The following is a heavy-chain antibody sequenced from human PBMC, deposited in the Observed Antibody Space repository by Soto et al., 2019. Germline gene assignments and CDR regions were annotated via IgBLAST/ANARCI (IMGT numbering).Heavy chain of an antibody. CDR2: IIPIYGTA. D-gene: IGHD5-18*01. V-gene: IGHV1-69*13. J-gene: IGHJ6*02. Sequence: GASVKVSCKASGGTFSTYTISWVRQAPGQGLEWMGGIIPIYGTANYAQKFQGRVTITADESTNTAYMELSSLRSGDTAVYFCARMGYTFGSLDYYYYYGIDFWGQGTTDTGSS. CDR3: ARMGYTFGSLDYYYYYGIDF. CDR1: GGTFSTYT.